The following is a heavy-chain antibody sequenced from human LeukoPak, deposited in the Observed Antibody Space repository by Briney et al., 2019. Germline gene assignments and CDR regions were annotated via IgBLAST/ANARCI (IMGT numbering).Heavy chain of an antibody. D-gene: IGHD6-13*01. CDR2: IYYSGST. V-gene: IGHV4-59*08. CDR3: ARHVGSIAAAGNDAFDI. J-gene: IGHJ3*02. CDR1: GGSISNDY. Sequence: SETLSLTCTVSGGSISNDYWSWIRQPPGKGLEWIGYIYYSGSTSYNPSLKSRLTISVHTSKNQLSLKLSSVTAADTAVYYCARHVGSIAAAGNDAFDIWGQGTMVTVSS.